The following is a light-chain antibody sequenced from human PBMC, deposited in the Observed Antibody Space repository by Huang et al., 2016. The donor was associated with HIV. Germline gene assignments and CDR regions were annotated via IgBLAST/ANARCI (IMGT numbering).Light chain of an antibody. CDR2: KTS. Sequence: DIQMTQSPSSLSAYVGGRVNITCRASQRVNNFLNWYQQKPGKAPKLLIYKTSALHTGVPSRFSGSGSGTVVTLTINSLQPEDFATYSCQQTYSTPRVTFGPGTTVNI. CDR3: QQTYSTPRVT. V-gene: IGKV1-39*01. J-gene: IGKJ3*01. CDR1: QRVNNF.